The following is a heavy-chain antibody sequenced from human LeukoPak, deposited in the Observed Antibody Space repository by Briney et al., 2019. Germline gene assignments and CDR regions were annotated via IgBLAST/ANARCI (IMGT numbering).Heavy chain of an antibody. CDR3: ASDIVATSGDF. D-gene: IGHD5-12*01. CDR1: GFTFSDFY. CDR2: ITSAGRAI. J-gene: IGHJ4*02. V-gene: IGHV3-11*01. Sequence: GGSLRLSCAASGFTFSDFYMSWIRQAPGKGLEWVSYITSAGRAIYYADSVQGRFTISRDNARNSLYLQMNGLRAEDTAVYYCASDIVATSGDFWGPGTLVTVSS.